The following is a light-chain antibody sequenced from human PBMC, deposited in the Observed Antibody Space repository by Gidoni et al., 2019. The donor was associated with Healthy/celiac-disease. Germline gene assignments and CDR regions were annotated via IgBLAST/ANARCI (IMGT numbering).Light chain of an antibody. J-gene: IGKJ4*01. CDR3: QQRSNWPPGLT. CDR2: DAS. V-gene: IGKV3-11*01. Sequence: EIVSTQSPSTLSLAPGEIATLSCSASQSVSSYLAWYQQKPCQTPRLLIYDASNRAPGTPARFSGSGSGTDFSPTISSLEPEDFAVYYCQQRSNWPPGLTFGGXTKVEIK. CDR1: QSVSSY.